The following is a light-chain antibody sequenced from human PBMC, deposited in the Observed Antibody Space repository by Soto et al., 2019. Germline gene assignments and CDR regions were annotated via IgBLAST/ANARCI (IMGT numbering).Light chain of an antibody. CDR2: GAS. CDR3: QQYNNSWT. Sequence: EIVMTQSPATLSVSPGERATLSCRASQSVSNNLAWYQKKPGQAPRLLIYGASTRATGIPARFSGSGSGTEFTLTISRLQSEDFAFYYCQQYNNSWTFGQGTRVDIK. CDR1: QSVSNN. J-gene: IGKJ1*01. V-gene: IGKV3-15*01.